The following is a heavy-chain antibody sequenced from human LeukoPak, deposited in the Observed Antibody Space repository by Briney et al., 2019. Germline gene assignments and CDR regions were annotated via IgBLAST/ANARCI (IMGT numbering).Heavy chain of an antibody. CDR1: GFTFSDYE. J-gene: IGHJ4*02. CDR2: ISSSGSSI. V-gene: IGHV3-48*03. Sequence: GGSLRLSCAAFGFTFSDYEMNWVRQAPGKGLEWVSYISSSGSSIFSADSVKGRFTISRDNAENSLYLQMDSLRDEDTAVYFCARDRDWAFDYWGQGTLVTVSS. CDR3: ARDRDWAFDY. D-gene: IGHD3/OR15-3a*01.